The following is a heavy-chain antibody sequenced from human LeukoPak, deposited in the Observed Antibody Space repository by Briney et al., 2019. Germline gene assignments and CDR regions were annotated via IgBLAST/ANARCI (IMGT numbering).Heavy chain of an antibody. CDR2: INPSGGST. CDR1: GYTFTSYY. V-gene: IGHV1-46*01. Sequence: GASVKVSCKASGYTFTSYYMHWVRQAPGQGLEWMGIINPSGGSTSYAQKFQGRVTMTRDMSTSTVYMELSSLRSEDTAVYYCARGVVGARAQYYFDYWGQGTLVTVSS. D-gene: IGHD1-26*01. CDR3: ARGVVGARAQYYFDY. J-gene: IGHJ4*02.